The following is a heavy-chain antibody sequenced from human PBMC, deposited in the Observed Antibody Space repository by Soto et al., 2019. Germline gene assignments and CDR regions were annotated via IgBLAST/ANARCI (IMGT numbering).Heavy chain of an antibody. CDR2: INAGNGNT. CDR1: GYTFTSYA. J-gene: IGHJ1*01. Sequence: QVQLVQSGAEVKKPGASVKVSCKASGYTFTSYAMHWARQAPGQRLEWMGWINAGNGNTKYSQKFQGRVTITRDTSASTAYMELSSLRSEDTAVYYCARVHSDPRRYQLLFQHWGQGTLVTVSS. V-gene: IGHV1-3*01. D-gene: IGHD2-2*01. CDR3: ARVHSDPRRYQLLFQH.